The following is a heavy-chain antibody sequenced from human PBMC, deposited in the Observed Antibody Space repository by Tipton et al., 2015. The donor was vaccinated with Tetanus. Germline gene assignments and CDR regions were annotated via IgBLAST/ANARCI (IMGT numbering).Heavy chain of an antibody. D-gene: IGHD3-22*01. CDR3: ATAGGLGYDSSGYSPFDY. V-gene: IGHV3-30*14. CDR1: EFTFNIFL. Sequence: SLRLSCAASEFTFNIFLMHWVRQAPGKGLEWVAAISYDGSFTYYTDAVTGRFTISRDNSKNTLYLQMSSLRAEDTAVYYCATAGGLGYDSSGYSPFDYWGQGTLVTVSS. J-gene: IGHJ4*02. CDR2: ISYDGSFT.